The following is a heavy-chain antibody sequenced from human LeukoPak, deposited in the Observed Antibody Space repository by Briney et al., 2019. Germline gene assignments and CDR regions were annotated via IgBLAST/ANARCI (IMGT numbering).Heavy chain of an antibody. CDR2: INHSGST. D-gene: IGHD2-2*01. CDR3: ARGRVVPAATGGPTGDY. Sequence: SQTLSLTCTVSGGSISSGGYYWSWIRQPPGKGLEWIGEINHSGSTNYNPSLKSRVTISVDTSKNQFSLKLSSVTAADTAVYYCARGRVVPAATGGPTGDYWGQGTLVTVSS. V-gene: IGHV4-30-2*01. CDR1: GGSISSGGYY. J-gene: IGHJ4*02.